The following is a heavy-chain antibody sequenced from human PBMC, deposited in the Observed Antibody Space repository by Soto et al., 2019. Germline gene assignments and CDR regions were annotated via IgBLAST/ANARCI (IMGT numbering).Heavy chain of an antibody. CDR2: ISGSGETT. V-gene: IGHV3-23*01. CDR3: AKDRGQGRWFDP. J-gene: IGHJ5*02. Sequence: GGSLRLSCAASGFTFSTYAMSWVRQAPGKGLEWVSAISGSGETTYYADSVKGRFTISRDNSKNTLYLQMNSLRVEDTAVYYCAKDRGQGRWFDPWGQGTQVTVSS. CDR1: GFTFSTYA.